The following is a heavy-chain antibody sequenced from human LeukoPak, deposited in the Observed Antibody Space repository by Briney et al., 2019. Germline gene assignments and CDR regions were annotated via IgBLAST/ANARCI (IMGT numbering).Heavy chain of an antibody. Sequence: SETLSLICAVYGGSFSGYYWSWIRQPPGKGLEWIGEINHSGSTNYNPSLKSRVTISVDTSKNQFSLKLSSVTAADTAVYYCARGGLMTTVTTSLGNWFDPWGQGTLVTVSS. J-gene: IGHJ5*02. CDR3: ARGGLMTTVTTSLGNWFDP. CDR1: GGSFSGYY. CDR2: INHSGST. V-gene: IGHV4-34*01. D-gene: IGHD4-17*01.